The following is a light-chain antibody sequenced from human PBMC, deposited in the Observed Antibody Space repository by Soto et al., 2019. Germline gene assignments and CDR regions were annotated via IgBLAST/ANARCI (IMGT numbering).Light chain of an antibody. CDR2: DVS. V-gene: IGLV2-14*01. CDR3: SSYTSSSTVYV. Sequence: QSVLTQPASVSGSPGQSITISCTGTSSDVGGYNYVSWYQQHPGKAPKLMIYDVSNRPSGVSNRFSGSKSGNTASLTISGLQAEDEADYYCSSYTSSSTVYVFGTGPKVTV. J-gene: IGLJ1*01. CDR1: SSDVGGYNY.